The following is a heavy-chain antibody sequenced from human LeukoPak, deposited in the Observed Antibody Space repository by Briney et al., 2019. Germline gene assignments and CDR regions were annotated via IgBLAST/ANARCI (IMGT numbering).Heavy chain of an antibody. Sequence: GSLRLSCAASGFTFSSYWMHWVRQAPGKGLVWVSRINGDGTSTTYADSVKGRFTISRDNAKNTLYLQMNSLRAEDTAVYYCARVDVLSGGWGQGTLVTVSS. CDR1: GFTFSSYW. CDR3: ARVDVLSGG. CDR2: INGDGTST. V-gene: IGHV3-74*03. D-gene: IGHD2-8*01. J-gene: IGHJ4*02.